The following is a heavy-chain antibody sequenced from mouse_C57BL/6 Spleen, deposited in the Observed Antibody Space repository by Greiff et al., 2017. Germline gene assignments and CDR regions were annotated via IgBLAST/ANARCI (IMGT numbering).Heavy chain of an antibody. J-gene: IGHJ4*01. Sequence: QVHVKQSGPGLVQPSQSLSITCTVSGFSLTSYGVHWVRQSPGKGLEWLGVIWSGGSTDYNAAFISRLSISKDNSKSQVFFKMNSLQADDTAIYYCARNFYYGNYSYAMDYWGQGTSVTVSS. CDR3: ARNFYYGNYSYAMDY. D-gene: IGHD2-1*01. CDR1: GFSLTSYG. V-gene: IGHV2-2*01. CDR2: IWSGGST.